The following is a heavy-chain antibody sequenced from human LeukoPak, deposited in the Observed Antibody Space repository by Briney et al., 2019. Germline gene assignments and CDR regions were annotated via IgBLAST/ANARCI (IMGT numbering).Heavy chain of an antibody. D-gene: IGHD1-1*01. J-gene: IGHJ4*02. CDR1: GFTFSSYA. CDR3: ARGQEFDDGVFDS. CDR2: ISYDGSNK. Sequence: GTSLRLSCSASGFTFSSYAMHWVRQAPGKGPEWVAVISYDGSNKYYADSVKGRFTISRDSSKNTLFLQMDSLRGEDTAIYYCARGQEFDDGVFDSWGQGTLVTVSS. V-gene: IGHV3-30*01.